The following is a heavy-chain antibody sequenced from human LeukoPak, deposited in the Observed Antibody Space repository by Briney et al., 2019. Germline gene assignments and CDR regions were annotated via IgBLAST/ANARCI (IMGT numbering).Heavy chain of an antibody. D-gene: IGHD5-12*01. CDR3: AKGPLGSNYFDY. Sequence: GGSLRLSCAACGFTFRSYAMRWVRQAPGKGLEWVSGISGSGGSKYYADSVKGGFPTSRDNSKNTLYLQMNSLRAEDTAVYYCAKGPLGSNYFDYCGQGTLVTVSS. CDR2: ISGSGGSK. V-gene: IGHV3-23*01. J-gene: IGHJ4*02. CDR1: GFTFRSYA.